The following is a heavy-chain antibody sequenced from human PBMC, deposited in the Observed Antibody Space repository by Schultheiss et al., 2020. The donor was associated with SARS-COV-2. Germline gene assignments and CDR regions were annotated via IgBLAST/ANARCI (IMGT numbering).Heavy chain of an antibody. J-gene: IGHJ4*02. CDR1: GGSINSYY. CDR2: IYYSGST. D-gene: IGHD4-17*01. Sequence: SETLSLTCTVSGGSINSYYWSWIRQPPGKGLEWIGYIYYSGSTNYSPSVKSRVTISVDTSKNQFSLKLSSVTAADMAVYFCARVNGDYLDYWGQGALVTVSS. V-gene: IGHV4-59*01. CDR3: ARVNGDYLDY.